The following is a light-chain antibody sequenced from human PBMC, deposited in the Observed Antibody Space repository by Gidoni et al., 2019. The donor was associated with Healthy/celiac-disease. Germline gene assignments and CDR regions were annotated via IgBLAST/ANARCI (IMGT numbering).Light chain of an antibody. CDR2: DAS. Sequence: EIVLTQSPATLSLSPGERATLSCRASQSVSSYLAWYQQQPGQAPRLLIYDASNRATGIPARFSGSGSGTDFTLTISSLGPEDFAVYYCQQRSNWPPLFTFGPGTKVDIK. CDR3: QQRSNWPPLFT. J-gene: IGKJ3*01. V-gene: IGKV3-11*01. CDR1: QSVSSY.